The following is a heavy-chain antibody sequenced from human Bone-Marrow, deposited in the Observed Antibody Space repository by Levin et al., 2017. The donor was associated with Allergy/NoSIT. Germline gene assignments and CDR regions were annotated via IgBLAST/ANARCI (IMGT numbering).Heavy chain of an antibody. Sequence: PSETLSLTCTVSGGSINSSSYYWGWIRQPPEKGLEWIGSIHYTGITYYNPSLKSRVTISVDTSTSQFSLKLNSVTAADTAVYYCATFYTAMANYYFDSWGQGTLLTVSS. D-gene: IGHD5-18*01. CDR2: IHYTGIT. V-gene: IGHV4-39*01. CDR1: GGSINSSSYY. J-gene: IGHJ4*02. CDR3: ATFYTAMANYYFDS.